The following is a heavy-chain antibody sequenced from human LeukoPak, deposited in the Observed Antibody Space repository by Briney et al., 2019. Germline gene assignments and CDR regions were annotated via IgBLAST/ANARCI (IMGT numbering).Heavy chain of an antibody. J-gene: IGHJ4*02. Sequence: GGSLRLSCKCSGYNFATYWIGWVRQMPGKGLEWMGVTYPDDSTTAYSPSFQGQVTISVDKSITTAYLQWSSLKASDTAMYYCARLRFQSGNTYYFDYWGQGSLVTVSS. CDR1: GYNFATYW. CDR2: TYPDDSTT. D-gene: IGHD1-26*01. CDR3: ARLRFQSGNTYYFDY. V-gene: IGHV5-51*01.